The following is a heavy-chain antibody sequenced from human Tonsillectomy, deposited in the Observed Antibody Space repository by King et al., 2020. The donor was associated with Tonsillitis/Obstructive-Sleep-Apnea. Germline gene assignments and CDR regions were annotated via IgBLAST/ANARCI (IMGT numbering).Heavy chain of an antibody. Sequence: HVQLVESGGGVVQPGRSLRLSCAASGFTFSSYAMHWVRQAPGKGLEWVAVISYDGSNKYYADSVKGRFTISRDNSKNTLYLQMNSLRAEDTDVYYCARRGYCSSTSCPERYYYYYMDVWGKGTTVTVSS. CDR2: ISYDGSNK. CDR1: GFTFSSYA. V-gene: IGHV3-30*04. D-gene: IGHD2-2*01. J-gene: IGHJ6*03. CDR3: ARRGYCSSTSCPERYYYYYMDV.